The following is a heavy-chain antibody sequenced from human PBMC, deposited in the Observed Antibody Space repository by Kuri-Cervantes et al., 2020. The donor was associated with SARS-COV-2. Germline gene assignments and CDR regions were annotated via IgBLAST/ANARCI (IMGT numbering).Heavy chain of an antibody. J-gene: IGHJ4*02. CDR3: ARDHGSIAARAFGY. CDR2: RNPNSGNA. D-gene: IGHD6-6*01. Sequence: ASVTVSFTASGYTFASYDINWVRQATGQGLEGMGWRNPNSGNAGYAQKFQGRVMITADKSTSTAYMELSSLRSEDTAVYYCARDHGSIAARAFGYWGQGTLVTVSS. V-gene: IGHV1-8*01. CDR1: GYTFASYD.